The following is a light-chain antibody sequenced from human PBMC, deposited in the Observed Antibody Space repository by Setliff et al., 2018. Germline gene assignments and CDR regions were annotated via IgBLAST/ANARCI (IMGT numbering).Light chain of an antibody. CDR3: SSYAGSNNYV. CDR1: SSDVGGYNY. V-gene: IGLV2-8*01. CDR2: EVS. Sequence: QSALAQPPSASGSPGQSVTISCTGTSSDVGGYNYVSWCQQHPGKAPKLMIYEVSKWPSGVPDRFSGSKSGNTASLTVSGLQAEDEADYYCSSYAGSNNYVFGTGTKVTVL. J-gene: IGLJ1*01.